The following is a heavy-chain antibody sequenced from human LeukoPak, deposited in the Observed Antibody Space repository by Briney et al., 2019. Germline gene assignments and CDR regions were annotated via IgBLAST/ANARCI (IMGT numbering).Heavy chain of an antibody. Sequence: GGSLRLSCVASGFTFSSSWMHWVRQAPGKGLVWVSHVSPDGTNTAYADSVKGRFTISRDNAKNTLYLQMNSLRAEDTAVYYCSSFLMGAPNWGQGTLVTVSP. J-gene: IGHJ4*02. CDR1: GFTFSSSW. CDR2: VSPDGTNT. CDR3: SSFLMGAPN. D-gene: IGHD1-26*01. V-gene: IGHV3-74*01.